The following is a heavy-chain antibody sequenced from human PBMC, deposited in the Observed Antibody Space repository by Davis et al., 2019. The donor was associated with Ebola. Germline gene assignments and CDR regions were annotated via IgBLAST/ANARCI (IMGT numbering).Heavy chain of an antibody. J-gene: IGHJ4*02. CDR1: GGFVSSGGYS. V-gene: IGHV4-30-4*07. Sequence: LRLSCAVSGGFVSSGGYSCNCIWQPPGKGLEWIGYHYYTGSTYYNPSLKSRVSISVDTSKNQFSLKLSSVTAADTAVYYCARGDSYYDPSGYYAGPEAPDHWGQGTLVSVSS. CDR2: HYYTGST. CDR3: ARGDSYYDPSGYYAGPEAPDH. D-gene: IGHD3-22*01.